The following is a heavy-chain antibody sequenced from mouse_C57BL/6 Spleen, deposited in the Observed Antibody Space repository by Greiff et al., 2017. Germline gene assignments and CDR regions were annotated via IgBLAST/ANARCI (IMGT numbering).Heavy chain of an antibody. Sequence: VQLKQSGPGLVKPSQSLSLTCSVTGFSITSGYYWNWIRQLPGNKLEWMGYISYDGSNNYNPSLKNRISITRDTSKNQFFLKLNTVTTEDTATYYCARTLRAVYFDYWGQGTTLTVSS. CDR3: ARTLRAVYFDY. J-gene: IGHJ2*01. CDR2: ISYDGSN. D-gene: IGHD3-2*02. V-gene: IGHV3-6*01. CDR1: GFSITSGYY.